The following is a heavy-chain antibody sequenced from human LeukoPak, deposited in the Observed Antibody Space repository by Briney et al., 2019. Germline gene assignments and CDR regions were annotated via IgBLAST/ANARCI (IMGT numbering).Heavy chain of an antibody. CDR2: IYYSGST. CDR1: GGSISSSSYY. Sequence: PSQTLSLTCTVSGGSISSSSYYWGWIRQPPGKGLEWIGSIYYSGSTYYNPSLKSRATISVDTSKNQFSLKLSSVTAADTAVYYCARGGSRTELIAAAGNDYWGQGTLVTVSS. J-gene: IGHJ4*02. CDR3: ARGGSRTELIAAAGNDY. V-gene: IGHV4-39*07. D-gene: IGHD6-13*01.